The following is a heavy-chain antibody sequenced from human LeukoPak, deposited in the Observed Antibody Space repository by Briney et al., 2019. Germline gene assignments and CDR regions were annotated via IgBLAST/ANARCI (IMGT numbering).Heavy chain of an antibody. CDR2: IYTSGST. J-gene: IGHJ3*02. D-gene: IGHD3-3*01. CDR3: ARDQNGAIFGVVISSGAFDI. Sequence: PSGSLSLTCTVSGGSISSYYWSWIRQPAGKGLEWIGRIYTSGSTNYNPSLKRRVTMSVDTSKNQFSLKLSSVTAADTAVYYCARDQNGAIFGVVISSGAFDIWGQGTMVTVSS. V-gene: IGHV4-4*07. CDR1: GGSISSYY.